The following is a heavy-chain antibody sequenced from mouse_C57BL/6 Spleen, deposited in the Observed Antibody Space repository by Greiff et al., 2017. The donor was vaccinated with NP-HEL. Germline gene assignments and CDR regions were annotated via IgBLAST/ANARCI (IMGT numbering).Heavy chain of an antibody. CDR2: IDPNSGGT. CDR1: GYTFTSYW. D-gene: IGHD2-4*01. CDR3: AREGYYDYDDYYAMDY. V-gene: IGHV1-72*01. J-gene: IGHJ4*01. Sequence: QVHVKQPGAELVKPGASVKLSCKASGYTFTSYWMHWVKQRPGRGLEWIGRIDPNSGGTKYNEKFKSKATLTVDKPSSTAYMQLSSLTSEDSAVYYCAREGYYDYDDYYAMDYWGQGTSVTVSS.